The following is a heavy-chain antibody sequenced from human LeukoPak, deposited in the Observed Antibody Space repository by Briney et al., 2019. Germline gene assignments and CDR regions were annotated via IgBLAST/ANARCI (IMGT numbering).Heavy chain of an antibody. CDR3: ARDLMQWELPTEWIYYYYYMDV. Sequence: PGGSLRLSCAASGFTFSSYSMNWVRQAPGKGLEWVSSISSSSSYIYYADSVKGRFTISRDNAKNSLYLQMNSLRAEDTAVYYCARDLMQWELPTEWIYYYYYMDVWGKGTTVTVSS. CDR1: GFTFSSYS. J-gene: IGHJ6*03. CDR2: ISSSSSYI. D-gene: IGHD1-26*01. V-gene: IGHV3-21*01.